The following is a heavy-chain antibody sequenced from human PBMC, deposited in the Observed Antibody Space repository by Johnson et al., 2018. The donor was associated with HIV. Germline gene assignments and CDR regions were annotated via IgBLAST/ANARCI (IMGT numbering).Heavy chain of an antibody. D-gene: IGHD4-11*01. J-gene: IGHJ3*02. V-gene: IGHV3-30*03. Sequence: QVQLVESGGGVVQPGRSLRLSCAASGFTFNNYGMHWVRQAPGKGLEWVAVISYDGKNKYFGDSVKGRFTISRDNSKNTLYLKMNSLRAEDTAVYYCAREKTTPDAFDIWCQGTMVTVSS. CDR2: ISYDGKNK. CDR3: AREKTTPDAFDI. CDR1: GFTFNNYG.